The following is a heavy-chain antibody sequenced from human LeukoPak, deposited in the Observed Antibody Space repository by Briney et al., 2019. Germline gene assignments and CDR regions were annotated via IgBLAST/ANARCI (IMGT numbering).Heavy chain of an antibody. CDR2: IYSGGST. Sequence: GGSLRLSCAASGFTFDDYGMSWVRQAPGKGLEWVSVIYSGGSTYYADSVKGRFTISRDNSKNTLYLQMNSLRAEDTAVYYCARGVSGYYDSSGYYSWGQGTLVTVSS. J-gene: IGHJ5*02. CDR3: ARGVSGYYDSSGYYS. CDR1: GFTFDDYG. V-gene: IGHV3-53*01. D-gene: IGHD3-22*01.